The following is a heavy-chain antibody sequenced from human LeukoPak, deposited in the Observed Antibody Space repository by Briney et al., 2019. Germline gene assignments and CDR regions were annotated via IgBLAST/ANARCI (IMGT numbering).Heavy chain of an antibody. J-gene: IGHJ4*02. CDR1: GGTFSSYA. Sequence: SVKVSCKASGGTFSSYAISWVRQAPGQGLGWMGRIIPILGIANYAQKFQGRVTITADKSTSTAYMELSSLRSEDTAVYYCARDGIEGLFDYWGQGTLVTVSS. CDR3: ARDGIEGLFDY. D-gene: IGHD1-1*01. V-gene: IGHV1-69*04. CDR2: IIPILGIA.